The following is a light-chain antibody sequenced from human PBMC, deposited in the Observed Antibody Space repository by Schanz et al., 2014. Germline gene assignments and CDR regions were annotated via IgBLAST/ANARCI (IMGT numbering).Light chain of an antibody. V-gene: IGLV2-8*01. CDR3: SSFEGRHNWV. CDR1: SSDIGRYNY. Sequence: SALTQPPSASGSPGQSVTISCTGTSSDIGRYNYVSWYQQHPGKAPKLILFEVVKRPTGVPDRFSDSKSGDTASLTVSGLQAEDEATYYCSSFEGRHNWVFGGGTKLTVL. CDR2: EVV. J-gene: IGLJ3*02.